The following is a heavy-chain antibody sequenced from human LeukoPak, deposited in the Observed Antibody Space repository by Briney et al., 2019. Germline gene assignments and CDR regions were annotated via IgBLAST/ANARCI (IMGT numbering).Heavy chain of an antibody. CDR2: IFYSGNT. CDR1: SGSIISYY. D-gene: IGHD6-13*01. J-gene: IGHJ4*02. CDR3: GGRYSSNWHYFEY. V-gene: IGHV4-59*01. Sequence: SETLFLTCTVSSGSIISYYWSWIRQPPGKGLEWIGYIFYSGNTNYNPSLKSRVTISLDTSKNQFSLKLTSVTAADTAVYYCGGRYSSNWHYFEYWGQGTLVTVSS.